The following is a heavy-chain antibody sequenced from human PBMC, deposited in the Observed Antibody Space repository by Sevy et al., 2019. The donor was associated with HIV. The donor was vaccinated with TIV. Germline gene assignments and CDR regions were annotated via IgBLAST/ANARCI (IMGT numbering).Heavy chain of an antibody. CDR3: ARARAVAETWFDP. V-gene: IGHV4-59*01. CDR2: IYYSGST. D-gene: IGHD6-19*01. CDR1: GGSISSYY. Sequence: SETLSLTCTVSGGSISSYYWSWIWQPPGKGLEWIGYIYYSGSTNYNPSLKSRVTISVVTSKNQFSLKLSSVTAADTAVYYCARARAVAETWFDPWGQGTLVTVSS. J-gene: IGHJ5*02.